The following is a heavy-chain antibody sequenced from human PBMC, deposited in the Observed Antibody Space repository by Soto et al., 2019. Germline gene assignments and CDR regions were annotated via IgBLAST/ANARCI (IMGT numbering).Heavy chain of an antibody. D-gene: IGHD3-3*01. Sequence: QLQLQESGPGLVKPSETLSLTCTVSGGSISSSSYYWGWIRQPPGKGLEWLGSIYYSGTTYYNPSLKSRVTISVDTSKNQFSLKLSSVTAADTAVYYCATFLGSAYYHFDYWGQGTLVAVSS. CDR3: ATFLGSAYYHFDY. J-gene: IGHJ4*02. V-gene: IGHV4-39*01. CDR2: IYYSGTT. CDR1: GGSISSSSYY.